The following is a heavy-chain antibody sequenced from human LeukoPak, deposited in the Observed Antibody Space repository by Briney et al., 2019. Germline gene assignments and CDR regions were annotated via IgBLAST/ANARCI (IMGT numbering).Heavy chain of an antibody. CDR2: INHSGST. D-gene: IGHD2/OR15-2a*01. CDR1: GGSFSGYY. CDR3: ARSKIVGKAPREDYYYYGMDV. J-gene: IGHJ6*02. V-gene: IGHV4-34*09. Sequence: PSETLSLTCAVYGGSFSGYYWSWIRQPPGKGLEWIGEINHSGSTNYNPSLKSRVTISVDTSKNQFSLKLSSVTAADTAVYYCARSKIVGKAPREDYYYYGMDVWGQGTTVTVSS.